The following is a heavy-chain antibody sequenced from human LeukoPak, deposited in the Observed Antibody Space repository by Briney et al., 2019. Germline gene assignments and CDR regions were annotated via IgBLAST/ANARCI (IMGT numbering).Heavy chain of an antibody. V-gene: IGHV1-2*06. CDR2: INPNSGGT. D-gene: IGHD6-6*01. J-gene: IGHJ4*02. CDR3: ARDHKEYFDY. Sequence: ASVKVSCKAFGYPFINYAITWVRQAPGQGLEWMGRINPNSGGTNYAQKFQGRVTMTRDTSISTAYMELSRLRSDDTAVYYCARDHKEYFDYWGQGTLVTVSS. CDR1: GYPFINYA.